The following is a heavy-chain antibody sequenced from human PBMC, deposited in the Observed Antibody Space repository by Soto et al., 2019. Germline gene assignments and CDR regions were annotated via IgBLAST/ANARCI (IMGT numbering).Heavy chain of an antibody. D-gene: IGHD3-16*01. V-gene: IGHV4-30-2*01. CDR1: GGSISSGGYS. CDR3: GRVVWRGGWFDP. CDR2: IYHSGST. Sequence: QLQLQESGSGLVKPSQTLSLTCAVSGGSISSGGYSWSWIRQPPGKGLEWIGYIYHSGSTYYNPSPKGRVTISVDRSKNHVSLKVSSVNAADTAVYYWGRVVWRGGWFDPWGQGTLVTVSS. J-gene: IGHJ5*02.